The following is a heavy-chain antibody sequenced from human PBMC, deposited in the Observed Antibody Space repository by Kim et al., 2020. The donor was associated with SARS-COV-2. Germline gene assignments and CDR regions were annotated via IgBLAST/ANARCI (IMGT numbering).Heavy chain of an antibody. CDR1: GFTFSSYA. CDR3: AGSPHLRYFDWLLSEPLDY. Sequence: GGSLRLSCAASGFTFSSYAMHWVRQAPGKGLEWVAVISYDGSNKYYVDSVKGRFTISRDNSKNTLYLQMNSLRAEVTAVYYCAGSPHLRYFDWLLSEPLDYWGQGTLVTVSS. CDR2: ISYDGSNK. V-gene: IGHV3-30*04. D-gene: IGHD3-9*01. J-gene: IGHJ4*02.